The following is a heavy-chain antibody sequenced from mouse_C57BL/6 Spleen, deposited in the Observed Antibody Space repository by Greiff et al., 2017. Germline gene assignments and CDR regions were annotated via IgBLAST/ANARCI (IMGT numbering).Heavy chain of an antibody. CDR2: ISNLAYSI. Sequence: DVMLVESGGGLVQPGGSLKLSCAASGFTFSDYGMAWVRQAPRKGPEWVASISNLAYSIYYADTVTGLFTISSENAKNTLYLEMSSLRSEDTAMYYCARLDYDEAMDYWGQGTSVTVSS. CDR1: GFTFSDYG. CDR3: ARLDYDEAMDY. D-gene: IGHD2-4*01. V-gene: IGHV5-15*01. J-gene: IGHJ4*01.